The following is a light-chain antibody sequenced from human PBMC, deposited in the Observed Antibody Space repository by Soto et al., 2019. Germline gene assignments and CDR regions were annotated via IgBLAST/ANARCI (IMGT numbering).Light chain of an antibody. Sequence: EIVMTQSPATLSVSPGERATLSCRASQSVSSNLAWYQQKPGQAPRLLIYGASTRATGIPASFSGSESGTEFTLTISSLESADFAVYYWQQYNNWPALSVGGGTKVEIK. J-gene: IGKJ4*01. CDR1: QSVSSN. CDR2: GAS. V-gene: IGKV3-15*01. CDR3: QQYNNWPALS.